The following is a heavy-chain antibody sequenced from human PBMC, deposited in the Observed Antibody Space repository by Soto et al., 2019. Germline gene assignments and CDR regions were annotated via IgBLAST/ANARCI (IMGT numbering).Heavy chain of an antibody. Sequence: GGSLRLSCAASGFTFSSYWMHWVRQAPGKGLVWVSRINSDGGSTNYAYSVRGRFTNSRDNAKNTLYLQMNRLRAEDTAVYYCARGGYQLLFSSRFIPPDYWGQGTLVTVSS. CDR3: ARGGYQLLFSSRFIPPDY. J-gene: IGHJ4*02. CDR2: INSDGGST. V-gene: IGHV3-74*01. D-gene: IGHD2-2*01. CDR1: GFTFSSYW.